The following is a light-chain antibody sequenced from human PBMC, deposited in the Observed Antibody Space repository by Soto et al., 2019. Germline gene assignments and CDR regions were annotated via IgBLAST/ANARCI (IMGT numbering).Light chain of an antibody. V-gene: IGLV2-11*01. CDR2: DVS. J-gene: IGLJ1*01. CDR3: CSFSGRSRYV. CDR1: SNDVGGYNY. Sequence: QAVVTQPRSVSGSPGQSVTISCTGTSNDVGGYNYVSWYQQHPGKAPKLMIYDVSKRPSGVPDRFSGSKSGDTASLTISGLQTEDEADYYCCSFSGRSRYVFGGGTKVTVL.